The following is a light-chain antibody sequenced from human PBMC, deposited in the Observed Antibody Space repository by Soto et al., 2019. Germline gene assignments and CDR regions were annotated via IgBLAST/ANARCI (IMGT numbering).Light chain of an antibody. CDR3: AAWDDSLNGLV. V-gene: IGLV1-36*01. CDR2: YDD. CDR1: SSNIGNND. J-gene: IGLJ3*02. Sequence: QSVLTQTPSVSAAPRQRVTISCSGSSSNIGNNDVSWYQQLPGKAPKLLIYYDDLLPSGVSDRFSGSKSGTSASLAIGGLQSEDEADYYCAAWDDSLNGLVFGGGTKLTVL.